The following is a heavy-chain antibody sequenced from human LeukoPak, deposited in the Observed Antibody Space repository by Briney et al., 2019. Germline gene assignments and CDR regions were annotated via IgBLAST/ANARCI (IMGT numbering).Heavy chain of an antibody. J-gene: IGHJ6*02. CDR3: ASLKPAAGRYYYYYYGMDV. V-gene: IGHV4-61*02. CDR2: IYTSGST. Sequence: PSQTLSLTCTVSGGSISSGSYYWSWIRQPAGKGLEWIGRIYTSGSTNYNPSLKSRVTISVDTSKNQFSLKLSSVTAADTAVYYCASLKPAAGRYYYYYYGMDVWGQGTTVTVSS. CDR1: GGSISSGSYY. D-gene: IGHD6-13*01.